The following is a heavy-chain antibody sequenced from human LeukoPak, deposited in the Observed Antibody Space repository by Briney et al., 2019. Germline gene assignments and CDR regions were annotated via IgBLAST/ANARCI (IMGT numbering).Heavy chain of an antibody. CDR2: IKQDGSEK. CDR1: GFTVSSNY. CDR3: ARVGSDDQYDY. J-gene: IGHJ4*02. V-gene: IGHV3-7*01. Sequence: GGSLRLSCAASGFTVSSNYMSWVRQAPGKGLEWVANIKQDGSEKYYVDSVKGRFTISRDNAKNSLYLQMNSLRAEDTAVYYCARVGSDDQYDYWGQGTLVTVSS. D-gene: IGHD2-21*01.